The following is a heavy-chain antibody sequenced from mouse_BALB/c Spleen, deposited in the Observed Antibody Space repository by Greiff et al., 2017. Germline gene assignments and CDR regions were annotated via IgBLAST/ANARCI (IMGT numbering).Heavy chain of an antibody. CDR2: ISNLAYSI. Sequence: EVKVVESGGGLVQPGGSRKLSCAASGFTFSDYGMAWVRQAPGKGPEWVAFISNLAYSIYYADTVTGRFTISRENAKNTLYLEMSSLRSEDTAMYYCARSSMIKRYFDVWGAGTTVTVSS. CDR3: ARSSMIKRYFDV. J-gene: IGHJ1*01. CDR1: GFTFSDYG. V-gene: IGHV5-15*02. D-gene: IGHD2-4*01.